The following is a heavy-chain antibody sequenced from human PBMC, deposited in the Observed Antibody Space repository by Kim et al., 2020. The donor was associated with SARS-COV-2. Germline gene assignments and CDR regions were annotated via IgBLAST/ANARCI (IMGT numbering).Heavy chain of an antibody. V-gene: IGHV4-59*08. CDR2: IYYSGST. Sequence: SETLSLTCTVSGGSISSYYWSWIRQPPGKGLEWIGYIYYSGSTNYNPSLKSRVTISVDTSKNQFSLKLSSVTAADTAVYYCARHSPQPWNYADYWGQGTLVTVSS. D-gene: IGHD2-2*01. CDR3: ARHSPQPWNYADY. CDR1: GGSISSYY. J-gene: IGHJ4*02.